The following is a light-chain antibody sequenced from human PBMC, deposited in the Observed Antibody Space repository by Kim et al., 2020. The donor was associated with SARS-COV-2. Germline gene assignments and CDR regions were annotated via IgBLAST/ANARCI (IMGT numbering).Light chain of an antibody. J-gene: IGLJ1*01. CDR2: QDS. Sequence: VPPSKSASNPRSGVKLGNKYACWYQQKPGQSPVLVIYQDSKRPSGIPGRFSGSNSGNTATLTISGTQAMDEADYYCQAWDSSTAYVFGTGTKVTVL. CDR1: KLGNKY. V-gene: IGLV3-1*01. CDR3: QAWDSSTAYV.